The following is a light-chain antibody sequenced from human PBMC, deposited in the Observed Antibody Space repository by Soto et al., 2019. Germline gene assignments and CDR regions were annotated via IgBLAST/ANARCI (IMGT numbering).Light chain of an antibody. CDR2: FAS. CDR3: QQYNKWPLT. V-gene: IGKV3-15*01. J-gene: IGKJ4*01. CDR1: QSVSSN. Sequence: EIVMTQSPATLSVSPGERATLSCRASQSVSSNLAWYQQKPGQAPRLLIYFASTRATGIPARFSGSGSGTEFSLTISSLQSEDFAVYHCQQYNKWPLTFGGGTKVETK.